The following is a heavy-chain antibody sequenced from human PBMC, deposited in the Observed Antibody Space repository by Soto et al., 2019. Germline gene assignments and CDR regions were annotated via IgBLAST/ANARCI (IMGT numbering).Heavy chain of an antibody. CDR1: GFTFSSYS. Sequence: GGSLRLSSTASGFTFSSYSMNWVRQAPGKGLEWVSVIYSGGTTYYADSVKGRFTISRDNSKNTLYLQMNSLRAEDTAVYYCDSAVAGTFHWGQGTLVTVSS. V-gene: IGHV3-66*01. CDR2: IYSGGTT. J-gene: IGHJ4*02. CDR3: DSAVAGTFH. D-gene: IGHD6-19*01.